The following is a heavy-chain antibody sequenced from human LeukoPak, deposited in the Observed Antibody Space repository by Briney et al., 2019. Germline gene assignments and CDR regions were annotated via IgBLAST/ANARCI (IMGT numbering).Heavy chain of an antibody. Sequence: SETLSLTCAVSAASISNYYWSWIRQAPGKGLEWIGYISTSGSTNYNPSLKSRVSISLDTSKNRFSLKLSSVTGADTAVYYCASSADSSGYYYWGQGTLVTVSS. CDR3: ASSADSSGYYY. J-gene: IGHJ4*02. CDR2: ISTSGST. V-gene: IGHV4-4*09. D-gene: IGHD3-22*01. CDR1: AASISNYY.